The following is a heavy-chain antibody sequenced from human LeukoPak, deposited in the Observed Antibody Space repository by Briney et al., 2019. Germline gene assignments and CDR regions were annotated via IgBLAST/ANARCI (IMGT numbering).Heavy chain of an antibody. CDR1: GYIFTGYY. D-gene: IGHD3-10*01. CDR3: ARVVRLWFDAFDI. CDR2: INPNSGGT. J-gene: IGHJ3*02. Sequence: ASVKVSCKASGYIFTGYYLHWVRQAPGQGLEWMGRINPNSGGTNYAQKFQGRVTMTRDTSISTAYMELSRLRSDDTAVYYCARVVRLWFDAFDIWGQGTMVTVSS. V-gene: IGHV1-2*06.